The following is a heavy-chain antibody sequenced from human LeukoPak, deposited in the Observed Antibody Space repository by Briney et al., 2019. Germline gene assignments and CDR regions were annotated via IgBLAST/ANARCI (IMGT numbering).Heavy chain of an antibody. V-gene: IGHV3-48*03. J-gene: IGHJ4*02. CDR2: ISSSGSTI. CDR1: GFDLSTYE. CDR3: ARDEGKFIAVAGNFDY. D-gene: IGHD6-19*01. Sequence: TGGSLRLSCAASGFDLSTYEMNWVRQAPGKGLEWVSYISSSGSTIYYADSVKGRFTISRDNAKNSLYLQMNSLRAEDTAVYYCARDEGKFIAVAGNFDYWGQGTLVTVSS.